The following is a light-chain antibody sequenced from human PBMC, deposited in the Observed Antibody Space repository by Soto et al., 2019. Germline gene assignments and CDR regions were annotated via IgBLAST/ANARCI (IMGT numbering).Light chain of an antibody. CDR1: SSNIGNNY. J-gene: IGLJ2*01. CDR2: DNN. V-gene: IGLV1-51*01. CDR3: GTWDSSLSAGWGV. Sequence: QSVLTQPPSVSAAPGQQVTISCSGSSSNIGNNYVSWYQHLPGTAPKLLIYDNNKRPSGIPDRVSGSKSGTSATLGITGLQTVDEADYYCGTWDSSLSAGWGVFGGGTKLTVL.